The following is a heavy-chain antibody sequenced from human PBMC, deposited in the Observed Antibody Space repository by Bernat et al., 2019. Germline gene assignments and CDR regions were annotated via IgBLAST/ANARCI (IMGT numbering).Heavy chain of an antibody. CDR3: ARSFYDSSGYYYYYYYYGMEV. CDR2: INPSGGST. V-gene: IGHV1-46*01. D-gene: IGHD3-22*01. CDR1: GYTFTIYY. Sequence: QVQLVQSGAEVKKPGASVKVSCKASGYTFTIYYMHWVRQAPGQGLEWMGIINPSGGSTSYAQKFQGRVTMTRETSTSTVYMELSSLRSEDTAVYYCARSFYDSSGYYYYYYYYGMEVWGQGTTVNVSS. J-gene: IGHJ6*02.